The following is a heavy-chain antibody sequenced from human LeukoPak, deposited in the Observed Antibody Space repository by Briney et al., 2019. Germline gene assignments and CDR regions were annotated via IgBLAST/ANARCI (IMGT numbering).Heavy chain of an antibody. Sequence: ASVNVSFKASGGTFSSYAISWVRQAPGQGLEWMGGIIPIFGTANYAQKFQGRVTITADESTSTAYMELSSLRSEDTAVYYCASLRYSSGWYLFDYWGQGTLVTVSS. CDR3: ASLRYSSGWYLFDY. J-gene: IGHJ4*02. CDR1: GGTFSSYA. CDR2: IIPIFGTA. V-gene: IGHV1-69*13. D-gene: IGHD6-19*01.